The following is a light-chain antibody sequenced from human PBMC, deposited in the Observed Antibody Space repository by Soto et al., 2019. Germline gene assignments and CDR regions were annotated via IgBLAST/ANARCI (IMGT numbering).Light chain of an antibody. CDR2: EGS. V-gene: IGLV2-23*01. J-gene: IGLJ2*01. CDR1: SSDVGSYNL. CDR3: CSYAALVV. Sequence: QSALTQPASVSGSPGQSITISCTGTSSDVGSYNLVSWYQQHPGKAPKLMIYEGSKRPSGVSNRFSGSKSGNTASLTISGLQAEDEADYYCCSYAALVVFGGGTKVTVL.